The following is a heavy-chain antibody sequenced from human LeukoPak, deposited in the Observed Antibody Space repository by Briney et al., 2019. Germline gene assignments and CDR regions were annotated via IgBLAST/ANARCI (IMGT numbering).Heavy chain of an antibody. Sequence: PSETLSLTCAVYGGPFSGNYWSWIWIRQPPGKGLEWIGEINHSGSTNYNPSLKSRVTISVDTSKNQFSLKLSSVTAADTAAYYCARGRWGGIGYWGQGTLVTVSS. J-gene: IGHJ4*02. D-gene: IGHD6-13*01. CDR3: ARGRWGGIGY. V-gene: IGHV4-34*01. CDR1: GGPFSGNY. CDR2: INHSGST.